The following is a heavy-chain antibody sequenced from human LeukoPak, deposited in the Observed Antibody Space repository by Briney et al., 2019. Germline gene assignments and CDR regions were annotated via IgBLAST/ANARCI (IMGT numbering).Heavy chain of an antibody. CDR2: IYYSGST. CDR1: GGSISSGGYY. V-gene: IGHV4-61*08. Sequence: SQTLSLTCTVSGGSISSGGYYWSWIRQHPGKGLEWIGYIYYSGSTNYNPSLKSRVTISVDTSKNQFSLKLSSVTAADTAVYYCASHVYCSSTSCSGGNYYGMDVWGKGTTVTVSS. D-gene: IGHD2-2*01. CDR3: ASHVYCSSTSCSGGNYYGMDV. J-gene: IGHJ6*04.